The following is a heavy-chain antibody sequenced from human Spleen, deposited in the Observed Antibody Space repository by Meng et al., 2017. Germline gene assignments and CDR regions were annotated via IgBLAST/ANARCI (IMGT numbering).Heavy chain of an antibody. CDR2: INSDGSST. Sequence: GESLKISCAASGFTFSSYRMHWVRQAPGKGLVWVSRINSDGSSTRYADSVKGRFTISRDNAKNTLYLQMSSLRVEDTALYCCARSGDSPDRAIGLPDAFDIWGQGTMVTVSS. D-gene: IGHD2-2*02. V-gene: IGHV3-74*01. CDR3: ARSGDSPDRAIGLPDAFDI. CDR1: GFTFSSYR. J-gene: IGHJ3*02.